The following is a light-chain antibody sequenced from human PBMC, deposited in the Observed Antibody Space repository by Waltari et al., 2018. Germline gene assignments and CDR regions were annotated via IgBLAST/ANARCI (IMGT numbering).Light chain of an antibody. J-gene: IGKJ1*01. CDR3: QQYNVWPRT. V-gene: IGKV3-15*01. Sequence: VMTQSPATPSESPGKMVTLTCRASQRASNNVSWDQQRPGQAPRLLIYGVSTRATDVPAKFSGSRSGTEVTLTINTLQSEDAATYYCQQYNVWPRTFGQGTKVEI. CDR2: GVS. CDR1: QRASNN.